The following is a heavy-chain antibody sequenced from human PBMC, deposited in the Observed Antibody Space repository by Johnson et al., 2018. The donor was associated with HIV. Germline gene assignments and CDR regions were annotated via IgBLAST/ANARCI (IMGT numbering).Heavy chain of an antibody. V-gene: IGHV3-30*19. J-gene: IGHJ3*02. Sequence: QVQLVESGGGVVQPGGSLRLSCAASGFTFSSYGMHWVRQAPGKGLEWVAVISYDGSNKYYADSVKGRFTISRDNSKNTLYLQMNSLRAEDTAVYYCARDWRGDSSGYYYFCSFDIWGQGTMVTVSS. CDR1: GFTFSSYG. D-gene: IGHD3-22*01. CDR3: ARDWRGDSSGYYYFCSFDI. CDR2: ISYDGSNK.